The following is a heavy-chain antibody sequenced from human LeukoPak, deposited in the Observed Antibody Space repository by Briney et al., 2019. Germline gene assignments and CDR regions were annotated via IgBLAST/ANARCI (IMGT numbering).Heavy chain of an antibody. J-gene: IGHJ4*02. V-gene: IGHV4-39*01. CDR2: IYYTGRT. CDR3: ASLGKLGYYFDY. D-gene: IGHD3-16*01. CDR1: GGSIGSSSYY. Sequence: SETLSLTCTVSGGSIGSSSYYWGWIRQPPGKGLEWIGSIYYTGRTYYNPSLESRVTISVDTSKNQFSLKLSSVTAADTAMYYCASLGKLGYYFDYWGQGTLVTVSS.